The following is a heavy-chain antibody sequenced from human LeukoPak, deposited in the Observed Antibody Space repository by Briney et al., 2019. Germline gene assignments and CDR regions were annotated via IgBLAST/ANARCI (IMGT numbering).Heavy chain of an antibody. J-gene: IGHJ5*02. Sequence: PPETLSLTCTVSGGSISSYYWSWIRQPPGKGLEWIGYIYYSGSTNYNPSLKSRVTISVDTSKNQFSLKLGSVTAADTAVYYCARHGSSSWYNWFDPWGQGTLVTVSS. CDR3: ARHGSSSWYNWFDP. CDR2: IYYSGST. CDR1: GGSISSYY. V-gene: IGHV4-59*08. D-gene: IGHD6-13*01.